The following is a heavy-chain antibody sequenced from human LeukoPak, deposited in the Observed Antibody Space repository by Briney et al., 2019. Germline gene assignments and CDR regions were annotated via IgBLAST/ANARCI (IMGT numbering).Heavy chain of an antibody. CDR2: VYASGNT. CDR3: AGQYCTGGSCYFSPFDY. Sequence: SETLSLTCNISGGSFVSYFWSWIRQPAGQGLEWTGRVYASGNTDYTPSLKSRVSISIDTSKRQVSLRLSSLTAADTAVYYCAGQYCTGGSCYFSPFDYWGQGILVTVSS. D-gene: IGHD2-15*01. V-gene: IGHV4-4*07. J-gene: IGHJ4*02. CDR1: GGSFVSYF.